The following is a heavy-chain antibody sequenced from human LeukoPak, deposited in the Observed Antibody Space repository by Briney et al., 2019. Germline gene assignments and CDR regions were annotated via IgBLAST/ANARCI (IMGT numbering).Heavy chain of an antibody. Sequence: ASETLSLTCTVSSGSISTSNSYWSWIRQPPGKGLEWIGYIYTSGSTNYNPSLESRVTISVDTSKNQFSLDLSSVTAADTAVYYCARQKCTSASCLTNNAFDIWGQGTMVTVSS. CDR2: IYTSGST. D-gene: IGHD2-2*01. J-gene: IGHJ3*02. CDR3: ARQKCTSASCLTNNAFDI. V-gene: IGHV4-61*09. CDR1: SGSISTSNSY.